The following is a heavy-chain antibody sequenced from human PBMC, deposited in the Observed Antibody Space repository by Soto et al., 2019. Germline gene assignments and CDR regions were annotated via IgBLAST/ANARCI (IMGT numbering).Heavy chain of an antibody. CDR1: GYTFTSYG. CDR2: ISVYNGNT. V-gene: IGHV1-18*01. D-gene: IGHD4-4*01. Sequence: ASVKVSCKASGYTFTSYGISWVRQAPGQGLEWMGWISVYNGNTNYAQKLQGRVTMTTDTSTSTAYMELRSLRSDDTAVYYCASTVSSLRHDYSYYYYYMDVWGKGTTVTVSS. J-gene: IGHJ6*03. CDR3: ASTVSSLRHDYSYYYYYMDV.